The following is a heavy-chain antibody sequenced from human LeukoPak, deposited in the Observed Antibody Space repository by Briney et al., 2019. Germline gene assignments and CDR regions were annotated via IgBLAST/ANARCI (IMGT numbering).Heavy chain of an antibody. Sequence: GGSLRLSCVASGFTFSSYSMNWVRQAPGKGLEWVSYISSSSDSIYYADSVKGRFTISRDNAKNSLYLQMSSLRDEDTAVYFCTRERYFHRWGQGTLVTVSS. J-gene: IGHJ1*01. CDR1: GFTFSSYS. CDR3: TRERYFHR. V-gene: IGHV3-48*02. CDR2: ISSSSDSI.